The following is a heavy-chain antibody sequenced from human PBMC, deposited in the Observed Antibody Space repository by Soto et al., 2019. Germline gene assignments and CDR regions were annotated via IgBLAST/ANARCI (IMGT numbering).Heavy chain of an antibody. Sequence: ASVKVSCKASGGTFSSYAISWVRQAPGQGLEWMGGIIPIFGTANYAQKFQGRVTITADESTSTAYMELSSLRSEDTAVYYCARDLNYYDSSGYWYYFDYWGQGTLVTVSS. CDR1: GGTFSSYA. V-gene: IGHV1-69*13. CDR3: ARDLNYYDSSGYWYYFDY. D-gene: IGHD3-22*01. CDR2: IIPIFGTA. J-gene: IGHJ4*02.